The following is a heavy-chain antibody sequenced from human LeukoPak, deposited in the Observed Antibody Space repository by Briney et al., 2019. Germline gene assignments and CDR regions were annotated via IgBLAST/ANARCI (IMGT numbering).Heavy chain of an antibody. Sequence: GGSLRLSCAASGFTFSRYAMNWVRQAPGKGLEWVSYINTDSSDIHYADSVKGRFTISRDNARNTLYLQLSSLRAEDSGVYHCARDTFQPGLIDSWGQGTLVTVSS. V-gene: IGHV3-21*05. D-gene: IGHD2-2*01. J-gene: IGHJ4*02. CDR1: GFTFSRYA. CDR3: ARDTFQPGLIDS. CDR2: INTDSSDI.